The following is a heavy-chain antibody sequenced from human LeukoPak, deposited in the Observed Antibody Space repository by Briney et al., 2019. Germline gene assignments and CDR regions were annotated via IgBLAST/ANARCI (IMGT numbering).Heavy chain of an antibody. CDR3: ARLPYCSSTSCYPVRYYYMDV. CDR2: IIPIFGTA. CDR1: GGTFSSYA. Sequence: ASVKVSRKASGGTFSSYAISWVRQAPGQGLEWMGGIIPIFGTANYAQKFQGRVTITTDESTSTAYMELSSLRSEDTAVYYCARLPYCSSTSCYPVRYYYMDVWGKGTTVTVSS. V-gene: IGHV1-69*05. J-gene: IGHJ6*03. D-gene: IGHD2-2*01.